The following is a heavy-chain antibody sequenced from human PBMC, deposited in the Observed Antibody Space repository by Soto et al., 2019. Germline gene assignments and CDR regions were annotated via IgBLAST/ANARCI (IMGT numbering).Heavy chain of an antibody. CDR1: GFTFSSYS. D-gene: IGHD1-26*01. CDR3: ARDPGQYSGSYSSF. Sequence: GGSLRLSCAASGFTFSSYSMNWVRQAPGKGLEWVSYISSSSSTIYYADSVKGRFTIPRDNAKNSLYLQMNSLRDEDTAVYYCARDPGQYSGSYSSFWGQGTLVTVSS. J-gene: IGHJ4*02. CDR2: ISSSSSTI. V-gene: IGHV3-48*02.